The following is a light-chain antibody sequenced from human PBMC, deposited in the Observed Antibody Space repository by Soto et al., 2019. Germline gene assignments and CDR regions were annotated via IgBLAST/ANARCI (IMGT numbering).Light chain of an antibody. CDR2: SNN. V-gene: IGLV1-44*01. Sequence: QSVLTQPPSASGTPGQRVTISCSGSSSNIGGNSVNWYQQFPGTAPKLLIYSNNQRPSGVPDRFSGSKSGTSASLAISGLQSEDEADYYCAAWDDTLSGWVFGGGTKLTVL. CDR3: AAWDDTLSGWV. J-gene: IGLJ3*02. CDR1: SSNIGGNS.